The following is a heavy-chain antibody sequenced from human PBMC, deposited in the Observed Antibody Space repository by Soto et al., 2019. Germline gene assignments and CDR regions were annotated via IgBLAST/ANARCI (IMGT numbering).Heavy chain of an antibody. Sequence: QVQLVQSGAEVKKPGSSVKVSCKASGGTFSSYAISWVRQAPGQGLEWMGGIIPIFGTENYAQKFQGRVTITADKSTSTAYMELSSLRSEDTAVYYCARVSCGGDCFGGHLDYWGQGTLVTVSS. J-gene: IGHJ4*02. CDR1: GGTFSSYA. CDR3: ARVSCGGDCFGGHLDY. CDR2: IIPIFGTE. V-gene: IGHV1-69*06. D-gene: IGHD2-21*02.